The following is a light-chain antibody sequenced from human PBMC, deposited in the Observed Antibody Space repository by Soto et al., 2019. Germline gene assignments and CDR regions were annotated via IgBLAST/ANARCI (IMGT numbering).Light chain of an antibody. CDR2: GAS. V-gene: IGKV1-39*01. CDR3: QQSYRTPT. CDR1: QDIGNY. Sequence: DIQITQSPSSLSASVGDRVSITCQASQDIGNYLNWYQQIPGKAPKLLIYGASTLQSGVPSRFSGSGSGTDYTLTISSLQPEDFATYYCQQSYRTPTFGQGTRLEIK. J-gene: IGKJ5*01.